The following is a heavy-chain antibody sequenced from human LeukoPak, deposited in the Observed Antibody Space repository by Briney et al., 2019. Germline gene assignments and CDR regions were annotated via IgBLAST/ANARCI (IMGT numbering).Heavy chain of an antibody. V-gene: IGHV3-23*01. CDR3: ARAGEAFGAFDI. CDR1: GFTFSSYA. J-gene: IGHJ3*02. CDR2: ISGSGGST. D-gene: IGHD3-10*01. Sequence: PGGSLRLSCAASGFTFSSYAMSWVRQAPGKGLEWVSAISGSGGSTYYVDSVKGRFTISRDNSKNTLYLQMNSLRAEDTAVYYCARAGEAFGAFDIWGQGTMVTVSS.